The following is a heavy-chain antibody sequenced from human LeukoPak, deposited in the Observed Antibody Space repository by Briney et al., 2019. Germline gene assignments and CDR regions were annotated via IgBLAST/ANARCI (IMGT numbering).Heavy chain of an antibody. CDR3: ARDPLGYCSSTSCYHYYMDV. D-gene: IGHD2-2*01. V-gene: IGHV4-38-2*01. CDR2: IYHSGST. J-gene: IGHJ6*03. Sequence: SETLSLTCAVSGYSISSGYYRGWTRQPPGKGLEWIGSIYHSGSTYYNPSLKSRVTISVETSKNQFSLQLSSVTAADTAVCYRARDPLGYCSSTSCYHYYMDVWGKGTTVTVSS. CDR1: GYSISSGYY.